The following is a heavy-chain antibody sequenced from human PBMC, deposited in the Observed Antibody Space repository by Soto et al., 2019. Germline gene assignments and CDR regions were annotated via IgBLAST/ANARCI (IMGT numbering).Heavy chain of an antibody. Sequence: SETLSLTCTVSGGSINTFYWSWVRQPAGKGLEWIGRIFSSGSTSLNPSLESRVAMSVDTSKNHFSLNLSSVTAADMAVYYCAREGSYSAYNFAHGIQLWSFDFWGQGALVTVSS. J-gene: IGHJ4*02. V-gene: IGHV4-4*07. D-gene: IGHD5-12*01. CDR1: GGSINTFY. CDR3: AREGSYSAYNFAHGIQLWSFDF. CDR2: IFSSGST.